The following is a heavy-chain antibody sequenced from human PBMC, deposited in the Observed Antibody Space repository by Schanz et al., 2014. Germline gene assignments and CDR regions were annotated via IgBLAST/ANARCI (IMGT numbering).Heavy chain of an antibody. CDR1: GFSISDAW. Sequence: EVQLVESGGGLVKPGGSLTLSCAASGFSISDAWMHWVRQAPGKGLEWVSRIKTDGSSSDYADSVKGRFTISRDNSKNTLYLQMNSLRAEDTAVYYCAKDIAPLAARPGYGMDVWGQGTTVTVSS. CDR2: IKTDGSSS. V-gene: IGHV3-74*01. D-gene: IGHD6-6*01. CDR3: AKDIAPLAARPGYGMDV. J-gene: IGHJ6*02.